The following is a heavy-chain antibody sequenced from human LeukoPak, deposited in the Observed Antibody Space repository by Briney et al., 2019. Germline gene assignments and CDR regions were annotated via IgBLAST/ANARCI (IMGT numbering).Heavy chain of an antibody. CDR1: GGSISSYY. D-gene: IGHD3-22*01. J-gene: IGHJ4*02. CDR3: ATEALTHSSGYDY. V-gene: IGHV4-59*01. Sequence: KPSETLSLTCTVSGGSISSYYWSWIRQPPGKGLEWIGYIYYSGSTNYNSSLKSRVTLSVDTSKNQFSLKLSSVTAADTAVYYCATEALTHSSGYDYWGQGTLVTVSS. CDR2: IYYSGST.